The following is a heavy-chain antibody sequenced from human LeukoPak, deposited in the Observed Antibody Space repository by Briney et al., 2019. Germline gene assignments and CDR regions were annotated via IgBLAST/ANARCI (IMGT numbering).Heavy chain of an antibody. CDR3: ARVSDYYYGMDV. Sequence: SETLSLTCTVSGGSISSYYWSWIRQPPGKGLEWIGYIYYSGSTNSNPSLKSRVTIFVDTSKNQFSLKLSSVTAADTAVYYCARVSDYYYGMDVWGQGTTVTVSS. CDR2: IYYSGST. J-gene: IGHJ6*02. V-gene: IGHV4-59*01. CDR1: GGSISSYY.